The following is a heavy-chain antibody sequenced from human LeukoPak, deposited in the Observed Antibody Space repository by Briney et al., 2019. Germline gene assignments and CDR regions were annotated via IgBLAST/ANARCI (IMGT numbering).Heavy chain of an antibody. J-gene: IGHJ3*02. CDR3: AKDPLDSIAVAGTAAFDI. CDR2: ISGSGGST. D-gene: IGHD6-19*01. CDR1: GFTFSSYA. V-gene: IGHV3-23*01. Sequence: PGGSLRLSCAASGFTFSSYAMSWVRQAPGKGLEWVSAISGSGGSTYYADSVKGRFTISRDNSKNTLYLPMNSLRAEDTAVYYCAKDPLDSIAVAGTAAFDIWGQGTMVTVSS.